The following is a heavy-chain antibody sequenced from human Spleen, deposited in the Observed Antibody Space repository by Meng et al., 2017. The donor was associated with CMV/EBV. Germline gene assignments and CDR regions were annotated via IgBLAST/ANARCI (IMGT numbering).Heavy chain of an antibody. D-gene: IGHD1-1*01. Sequence: GESLKISCAASGFTFSSYAMHWVRQAPGKGLEWVAFIRNDGSHTYYADSMKGRLIISRDNSKNTLSLEVNSLIPEDTAVYYCAKDRRPGLLGILIIVDQWGPGTLVTVSS. CDR1: GFTFSSYA. CDR2: IRNDGSHT. J-gene: IGHJ5*02. CDR3: AKDRRPGLLGILIIVDQ. V-gene: IGHV3-30*02.